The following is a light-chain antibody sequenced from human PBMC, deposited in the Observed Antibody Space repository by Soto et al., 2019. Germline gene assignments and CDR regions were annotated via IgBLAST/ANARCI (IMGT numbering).Light chain of an antibody. V-gene: IGKV2-30*01. CDR3: TQRTHWQRT. CDR1: KSLVYSDGNTH. J-gene: IGKJ1*01. CDR2: RVS. Sequence: DVVLTQSPLSLPVNFGQPASISCRSSKSLVYSDGNTHLSWFHQRPGQSPRRLIYRVSSRDSGVPDRFSGSGSGTDFTLEISRVEAEDVGIYFCTQRTHWQRTFGQGTKVEV.